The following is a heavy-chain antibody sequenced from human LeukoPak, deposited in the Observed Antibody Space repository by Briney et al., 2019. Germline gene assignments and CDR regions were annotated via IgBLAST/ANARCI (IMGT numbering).Heavy chain of an antibody. CDR2: ISSSINYI. J-gene: IGHJ4*02. Sequence: NTGGSLRLSCAASTFTFSSYTMNWARQAPGKGLEWVSSISSSINYIYYADSVKGRFTISRDNAKNSLYLQMNSLRAEDTALYYCARSGGSFYDYWGQGTLVTVSS. D-gene: IGHD2-15*01. CDR1: TFTFSSYT. V-gene: IGHV3-21*01. CDR3: ARSGGSFYDY.